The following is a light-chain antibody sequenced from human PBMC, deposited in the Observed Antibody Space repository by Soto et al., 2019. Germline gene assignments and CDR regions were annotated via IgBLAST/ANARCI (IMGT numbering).Light chain of an antibody. V-gene: IGKV1-39*01. J-gene: IGKJ1*01. CDR2: AAS. CDR3: QQSYSNPRT. Sequence: IQMTQSPSSLSAPVGYRGTITCRASQSIRSYLNWYQQKXGKAPKLLIYAASSLQSGVPSRFSGSGSGTDVTLTISSLQPEDVETYYCQQSYSNPRTFGQGTKVDIK. CDR1: QSIRSY.